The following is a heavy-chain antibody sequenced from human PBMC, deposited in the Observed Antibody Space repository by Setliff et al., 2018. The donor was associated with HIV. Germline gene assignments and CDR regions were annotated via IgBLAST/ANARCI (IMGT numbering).Heavy chain of an antibody. CDR2: IYYSGST. J-gene: IGHJ4*02. V-gene: IGHV4-39*01. CDR1: GASISSTSYY. D-gene: IGHD1-26*01. Sequence: TLSLTCAVSGASISSTSYYWGWVRQPPGKGLEWIGSIYYSGSTYYNPSLKSRLTISVDTSRNQFSLKLSSLTAADTAVYYCARHYNVNYYVRKDFDYWGQGILVTVSS. CDR3: ARHYNVNYYVRKDFDY.